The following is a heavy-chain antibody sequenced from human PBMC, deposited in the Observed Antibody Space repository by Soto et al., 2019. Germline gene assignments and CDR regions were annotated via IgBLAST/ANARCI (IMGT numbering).Heavy chain of an antibody. D-gene: IGHD3-22*01. J-gene: IGHJ6*02. V-gene: IGHV1-2*02. Sequence: GASVKVSCKASGYTFTGYYMHWVRQAPGQGVEWMGWINPNSGGTNYAQKFQGRVTMTRDTSISTAYMELSRLRSDDTAVYYCARDESHYYDSSSLYYYYGMDVWGQGTTVTVSS. CDR3: ARDESHYYDSSSLYYYYGMDV. CDR2: INPNSGGT. CDR1: GYTFTGYY.